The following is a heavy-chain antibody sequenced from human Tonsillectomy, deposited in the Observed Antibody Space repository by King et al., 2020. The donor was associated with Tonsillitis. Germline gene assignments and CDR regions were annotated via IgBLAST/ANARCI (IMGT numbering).Heavy chain of an antibody. CDR3: AKEERSGEGAFDI. J-gene: IGHJ3*02. V-gene: IGHV3-9*01. D-gene: IGHD3-16*01. CDR2: ISWNSGSI. CDR1: GFTFDDYA. Sequence: QLVQSGGGLVQPGRSLRLSCAASGFTFDDYAMHWVRQAPGKGLEWVSGISWNSGSIGYADSVKGRFTISRDNAKNSLYLQMNSLRAEDTALYYCAKEERSGEGAFDIWGQGTMVTVSS.